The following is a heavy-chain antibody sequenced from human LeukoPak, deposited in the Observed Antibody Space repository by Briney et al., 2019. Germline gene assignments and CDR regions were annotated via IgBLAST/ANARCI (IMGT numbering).Heavy chain of an antibody. CDR2: IYYSGST. D-gene: IGHD1-14*01. CDR3: ARDAPEGNLQYFDY. CDR1: GGSISSSSYY. J-gene: IGHJ4*02. Sequence: SETLSLTCTVSGGSISSSSYYWGWIRQPPGKGLEWIGSIYYSGSTYYNPSLKSRVTISVDTSKNQFSLKLSSVTAADTAVYYCARDAPEGNLQYFDYWGQGTLVTVSS. V-gene: IGHV4-39*07.